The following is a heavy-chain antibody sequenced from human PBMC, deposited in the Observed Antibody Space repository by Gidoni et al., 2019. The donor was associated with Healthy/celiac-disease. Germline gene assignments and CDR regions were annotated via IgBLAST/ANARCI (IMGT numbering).Heavy chain of an antibody. CDR2: ISGSGGST. D-gene: IGHD2-2*01. CDR1: GFTFSSYA. J-gene: IGHJ6*02. V-gene: IGHV3-23*01. CDR3: AKATSSFYYYGMDV. Sequence: EVQLLESGGGLVQPGGSLRLSCAASGFTFSSYAMRWVRQAPGKGLEWVSAISGSGGSTYYADSVKGRFTISRDNSKNTRYLQMDSLRAEDTAVYYGAKATSSFYYYGMDVWGQGTTVTVSS.